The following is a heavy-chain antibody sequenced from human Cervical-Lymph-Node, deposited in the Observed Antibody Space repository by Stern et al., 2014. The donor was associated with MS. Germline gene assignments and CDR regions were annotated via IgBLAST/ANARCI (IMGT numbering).Heavy chain of an antibody. Sequence: QVQLVQSGAEVKKPGSSVKVSCKTYGGTFTMFGISWLRQAPGQGLDWMGGTLPLFLTTTSAQRFRGRVTFTADTSTNTAYMELTNLTSADTAVYYCARDLPEPIVMPRPGGNYWGQGTLVTVSS. J-gene: IGHJ4*02. V-gene: IGHV1-69*06. CDR1: GGTFTMFG. CDR3: ARDLPEPIVMPRPGGNY. D-gene: IGHD1-26*01. CDR2: TLPLFLTT.